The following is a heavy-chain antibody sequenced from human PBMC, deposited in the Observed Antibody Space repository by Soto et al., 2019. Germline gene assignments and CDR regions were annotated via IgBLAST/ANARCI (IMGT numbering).Heavy chain of an antibody. V-gene: IGHV3-23*01. CDR2: ISDSGGST. Sequence: GGSLRLSCAASGFTFSSYAMTWVRQAPGKGLEWVSGISDSGGSTYYADSVKGRFTISRDYSKNTLYLQMNSLRAEDTAVYYCAKVLGEYSILKDWGQGTLVTVSS. D-gene: IGHD2-21*01. CDR1: GFTFSSYA. CDR3: AKVLGEYSILKD. J-gene: IGHJ4*02.